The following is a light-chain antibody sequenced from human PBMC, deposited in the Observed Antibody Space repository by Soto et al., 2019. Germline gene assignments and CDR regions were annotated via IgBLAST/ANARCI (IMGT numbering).Light chain of an antibody. V-gene: IGKV3-20*01. J-gene: IGKJ1*01. CDR3: QQYGDRPRT. Sequence: EIVLTQSPGTLSLSPGERATLSCRASQSVSSSYLAWYQQKPGQAPRLLIYGASSRATGIPDRFSGSGSGTDFTLTISSLESEDIAVYFCQQYGDRPRTFGQGTKVDIK. CDR1: QSVSSSY. CDR2: GAS.